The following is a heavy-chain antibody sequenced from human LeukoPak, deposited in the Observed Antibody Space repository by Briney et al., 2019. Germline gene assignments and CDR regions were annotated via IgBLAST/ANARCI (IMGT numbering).Heavy chain of an antibody. CDR1: GYSISSGYY. Sequence: PSETLSLTCAVSGYSISSGYYWGWIRQPPGKGLEWIGSIYHSGSTYSNPSLKSRVTISVDTSKNQFSLKLSSVTAADTAVYYCAGTYCSGGSCYSELYYCYGMDVWGKGTTVTVSS. CDR3: AGTYCSGGSCYSELYYCYGMDV. J-gene: IGHJ6*04. V-gene: IGHV4-38-2*01. D-gene: IGHD2-15*01. CDR2: IYHSGST.